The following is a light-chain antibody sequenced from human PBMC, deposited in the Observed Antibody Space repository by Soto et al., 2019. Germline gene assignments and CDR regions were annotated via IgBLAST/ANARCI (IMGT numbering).Light chain of an antibody. Sequence: EIGVTQSPRTLSLSPGERATLSCRASQSVSSSYLAWYQQQPGQAPRLLICGASSRATGIPDRFSGSGSGTDFALTISRLEPEDWAVYYCQQYGRAPGTFLHGTKVE. CDR2: GAS. CDR1: QSVSSSY. V-gene: IGKV3-20*01. CDR3: QQYGRAPGT. J-gene: IGKJ1*01.